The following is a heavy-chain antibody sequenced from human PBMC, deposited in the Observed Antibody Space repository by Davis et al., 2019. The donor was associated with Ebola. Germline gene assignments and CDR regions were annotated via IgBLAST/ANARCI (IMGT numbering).Heavy chain of an antibody. D-gene: IGHD2-2*01. CDR1: GFTVRSTY. V-gene: IGHV3-66*01. CDR3: ASDYCSSTSCYSWYYYYGMDV. Sequence: GGSLRLSCAASGFTVRSTYMSWVRQAPGKRLEWVSVIYSGGSTYYADSVKGRFTISRDNSKNTLYLQMNSLRAEDTAVYYCASDYCSSTSCYSWYYYYGMDVWGQGTTVTVSS. J-gene: IGHJ6*02. CDR2: IYSGGST.